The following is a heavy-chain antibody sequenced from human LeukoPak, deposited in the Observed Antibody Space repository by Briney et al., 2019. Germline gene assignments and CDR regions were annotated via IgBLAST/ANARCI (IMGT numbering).Heavy chain of an antibody. V-gene: IGHV3-7*04. J-gene: IGHJ4*02. Sequence: GGSPRLSCAASGFTFGSYWMSWVRQAPGKGLEWVANIKQDGSEKYYVDSVKGRFTISRDNAKNSLYLQMNSLRAEDTAVYYCASDREYYYGSGSFDYWGQGTLVTVSS. CDR1: GFTFGSYW. CDR2: IKQDGSEK. CDR3: ASDREYYYGSGSFDY. D-gene: IGHD3-10*01.